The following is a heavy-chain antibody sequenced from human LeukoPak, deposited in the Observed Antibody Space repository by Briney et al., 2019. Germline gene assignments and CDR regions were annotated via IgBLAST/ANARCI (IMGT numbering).Heavy chain of an antibody. CDR3: ATSYCSGGSCYKLFDY. V-gene: IGHV4-39*01. J-gene: IGHJ4*02. Sequence: SETLSITCTVSGGSISSSSNYWGWIRQPPGKGLEWIGRIYYSGSTYYNPSLKSRVTISVDTAKNQFSLKLSSVTAADTAVYYCATSYCSGGSCYKLFDYWGQGTLVTVSS. D-gene: IGHD2-15*01. CDR2: IYYSGST. CDR1: GGSISSSSNY.